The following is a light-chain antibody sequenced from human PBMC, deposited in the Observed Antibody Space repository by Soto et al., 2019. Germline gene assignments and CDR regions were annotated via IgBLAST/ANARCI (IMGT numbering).Light chain of an antibody. CDR3: SSYTSSSTRV. J-gene: IGLJ2*01. V-gene: IGLV2-14*01. CDR1: SGDVGGYNY. Sequence: QSVLTQRASVSGSPGQSITISCTGTSGDVGGYNYVSWYQQHPGKAPKLMIYDVSNRPSGVSNRFSGSKSGNTASLTISGLQAEDEADYYCSSYTSSSTRVFGVGTKLTVL. CDR2: DVS.